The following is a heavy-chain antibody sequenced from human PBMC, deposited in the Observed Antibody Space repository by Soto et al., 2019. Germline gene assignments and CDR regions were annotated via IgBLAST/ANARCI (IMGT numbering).Heavy chain of an antibody. CDR3: ARQFGSSWSYYYYYYGMDV. V-gene: IGHV3-33*01. D-gene: IGHD6-13*01. CDR1: GFTFSSYG. J-gene: IGHJ6*02. Sequence: LRLSCAASGFTFSSYGMHWVRQAPGTGLEWVAVIWYDGSNEYYADSVKGRFTISRDNSKNTLYLQMNSLRAEDTAVYYCARQFGSSWSYYYYYYGMDVWGQGTTVTVSS. CDR2: IWYDGSNE.